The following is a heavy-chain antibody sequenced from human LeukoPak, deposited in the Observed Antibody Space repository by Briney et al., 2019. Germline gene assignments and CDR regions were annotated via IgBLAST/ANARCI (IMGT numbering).Heavy chain of an antibody. CDR2: ISISSSYI. J-gene: IGHJ4*02. CDR1: GFTFSSYS. D-gene: IGHD3-22*01. CDR3: ARDLFLFAPDSSNSGGY. Sequence: PGGSLRLSCAASGFTFSSYSMNWVRQAPGKGLEWVSSISISSSYIYYADSVKGRFTISRDNAKNSLYLQMNSLRAEDTAVYYCARDLFLFAPDSSNSGGYWGQGTLVTVSS. V-gene: IGHV3-21*01.